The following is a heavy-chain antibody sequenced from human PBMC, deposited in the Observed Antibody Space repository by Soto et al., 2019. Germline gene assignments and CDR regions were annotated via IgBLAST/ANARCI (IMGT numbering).Heavy chain of an antibody. J-gene: IGHJ1*01. Sequence: GESLKISCAASGFTFSSYAMHWVRQAPGKGLEWVAVISYDGSNKYYADSVKGRFTISRDNSKNTLYLQMNSLRAEDTAVYYCARGGYYDSSGYYYVGYFQHWGQGTLVTVSS. V-gene: IGHV3-30-3*01. CDR2: ISYDGSNK. CDR3: ARGGYYDSSGYYYVGYFQH. D-gene: IGHD3-22*01. CDR1: GFTFSSYA.